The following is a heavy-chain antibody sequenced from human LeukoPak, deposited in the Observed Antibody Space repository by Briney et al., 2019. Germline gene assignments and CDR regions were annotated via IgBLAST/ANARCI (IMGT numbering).Heavy chain of an antibody. J-gene: IGHJ3*02. Sequence: PGGSLRLSCAASGFTFSSYAMSWVRQAPGKGLEWVPAISGSGGSTYYADSVKGRFTISRDNSKNTLYLQMNSLRAEDTAVYYCAKGPGITMIVVVPSQDDAFDIWGQGTMVTVSS. CDR2: ISGSGGST. CDR3: AKGPGITMIVVVPSQDDAFDI. V-gene: IGHV3-23*01. CDR1: GFTFSSYA. D-gene: IGHD3-22*01.